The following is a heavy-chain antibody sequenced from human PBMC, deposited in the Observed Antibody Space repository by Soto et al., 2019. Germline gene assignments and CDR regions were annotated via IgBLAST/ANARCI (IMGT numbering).Heavy chain of an antibody. Sequence: ASVKVSCKVSGYTLTELSMHWVRQAPGKGLEWMGGFDPEDGETIYAQKFQGRVTMTEETSTDTAYIELSSLRSEDTAVYYCATHTMVRGVYAFDIWGQGTMVTVSS. D-gene: IGHD3-10*01. CDR1: GYTLTELS. J-gene: IGHJ3*02. CDR2: FDPEDGET. CDR3: ATHTMVRGVYAFDI. V-gene: IGHV1-24*01.